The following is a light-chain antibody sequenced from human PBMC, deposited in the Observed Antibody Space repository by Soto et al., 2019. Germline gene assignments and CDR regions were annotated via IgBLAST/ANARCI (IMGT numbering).Light chain of an antibody. CDR3: SSSTSSNTFV. CDR2: EVI. J-gene: IGLJ1*01. CDR1: NSDVNY. Sequence: QSVLTQPASVSGAPGQSITISCTGTNSDVNYVSWHQQRPGKAPKLMIYEVINRSSGVSTRFSGSKSGNTASLTISGLQAEDEAYYYCSSSTSSNTFVFGTGTKVTVL. V-gene: IGLV2-14*01.